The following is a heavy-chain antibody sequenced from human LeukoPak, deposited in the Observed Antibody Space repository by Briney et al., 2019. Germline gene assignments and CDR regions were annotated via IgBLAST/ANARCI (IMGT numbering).Heavy chain of an antibody. CDR1: GFTFSSYA. Sequence: GGSLRLSCADSGFTFSSYAMHWVRQAPGKGLEWVAVISYDGSNKYYADSVKGRFTISRDNSKNTLYLQMNSLRAEDTAVYYCARDKEYSSGWYCLDYWGQGTLVTVSS. CDR3: ARDKEYSSGWYCLDY. V-gene: IGHV3-30-3*01. J-gene: IGHJ4*02. D-gene: IGHD6-19*01. CDR2: ISYDGSNK.